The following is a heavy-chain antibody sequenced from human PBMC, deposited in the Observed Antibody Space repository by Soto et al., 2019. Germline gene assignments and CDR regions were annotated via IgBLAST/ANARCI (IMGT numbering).Heavy chain of an antibody. CDR3: AKVEGDYGDYSRPFYYGMDV. J-gene: IGHJ6*02. V-gene: IGHV3-23*01. CDR2: ISGSGGTT. D-gene: IGHD4-17*01. Sequence: GGSLRLSCAASGITFSNYAMSWVRQAPGKGLEWVSGISGSGGTTYYIDSVKGRFTISRDNSKNTMYLQMNSLRAEDTAVYYCAKVEGDYGDYSRPFYYGMDVWGQGTTVTVSS. CDR1: GITFSNYA.